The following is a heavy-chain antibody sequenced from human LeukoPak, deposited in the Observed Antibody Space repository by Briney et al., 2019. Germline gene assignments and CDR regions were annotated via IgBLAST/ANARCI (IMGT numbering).Heavy chain of an antibody. CDR1: GFTVSSNY. CDR3: ARDRYYSSGDGGAFDI. D-gene: IGHD6-19*01. V-gene: IGHV3-53*01. Sequence: GGSLRLSCAASGFTVSSNYMSWVRQAPGKGLVWVSVIYSGGSTYYADSVKGRFTISRDNSKNTLYLQMNSLRAEDTAVYYCARDRYYSSGDGGAFDIWGQGTMVTVSS. J-gene: IGHJ3*02. CDR2: IYSGGST.